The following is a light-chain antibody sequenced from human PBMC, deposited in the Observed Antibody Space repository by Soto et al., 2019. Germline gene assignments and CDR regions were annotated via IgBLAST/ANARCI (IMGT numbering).Light chain of an antibody. J-gene: IGKJ4*01. V-gene: IGKV3-20*01. CDR2: GAS. Sequence: EIVLTQSPGTLSVSPGERASLSCRASQSVSRSYLAWYQQRPGQAPRLLIYGASSRATGIPDRFSGSGSGTDFTLTVSRLEPEDFAVYYCQQYGSSPLTFGGGTKVEIK. CDR3: QQYGSSPLT. CDR1: QSVSRSY.